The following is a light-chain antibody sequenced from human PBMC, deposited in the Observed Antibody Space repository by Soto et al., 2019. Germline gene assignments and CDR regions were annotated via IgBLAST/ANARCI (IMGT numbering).Light chain of an antibody. CDR1: QSVSSSY. Sequence: EIVLTQSPGTLSLSPGERATLSCRASQSVSSSYLAWYQQKPGQAPRLLIYGASSSATGIPDRFSGSGSGTDFTLTSSRLEPEDVAVYYCQQYGSSPPVYTFGQGTKLEIK. CDR3: QQYGSSPPVYT. V-gene: IGKV3-20*01. CDR2: GAS. J-gene: IGKJ2*01.